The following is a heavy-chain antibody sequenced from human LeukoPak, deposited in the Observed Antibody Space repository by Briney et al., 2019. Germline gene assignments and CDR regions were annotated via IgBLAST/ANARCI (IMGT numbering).Heavy chain of an antibody. CDR1: GYTFTGYY. D-gene: IGHD4-17*01. Sequence: GASVKVSCKASGYTFTGYYMHWVRQAPGQGRECMGWINPNSGGTNYAQKFQGRVTMTRDTSISTAYMELSRLRSDDTAVYYCARETVYYYYYGMDVWGQGTTVTVSS. CDR3: ARETVYYYYYGMDV. J-gene: IGHJ6*02. CDR2: INPNSGGT. V-gene: IGHV1-2*02.